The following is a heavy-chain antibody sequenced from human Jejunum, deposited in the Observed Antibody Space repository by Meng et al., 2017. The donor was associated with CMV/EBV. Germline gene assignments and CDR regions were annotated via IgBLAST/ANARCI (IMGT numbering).Heavy chain of an antibody. Sequence: ITWQQVDPTLLNPNHTLTLPCAFSWFSLSTSGVGVGWIRQPPGKALEWLALIYWDDDKRYSPSLKNRLTITKDTSKNQVVLTLTNIDPVDTATYYCAHRHRLRDFDYWGQGTLVTVSS. V-gene: IGHV2-5*02. CDR1: WFSLSTSGVG. D-gene: IGHD4-17*01. CDR3: AHRHRLRDFDY. J-gene: IGHJ4*02. CDR2: IYWDDDK.